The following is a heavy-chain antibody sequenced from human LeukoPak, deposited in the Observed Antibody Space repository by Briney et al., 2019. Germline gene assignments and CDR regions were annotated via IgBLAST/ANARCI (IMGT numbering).Heavy chain of an antibody. Sequence: GGSLRLSCAASGFTVSSNYMNWVRQAPGKGVEWVSVITSGGNTYYADSVKGRFTTSRDNSKNTLYVQMNSLRAEDTAIYYCARGRGYRDYDRPLDYWGQGTLVTVSS. V-gene: IGHV3-53*01. J-gene: IGHJ4*02. CDR2: ITSGGNT. CDR1: GFTVSSNY. CDR3: ARGRGYRDYDRPLDY. D-gene: IGHD5-12*01.